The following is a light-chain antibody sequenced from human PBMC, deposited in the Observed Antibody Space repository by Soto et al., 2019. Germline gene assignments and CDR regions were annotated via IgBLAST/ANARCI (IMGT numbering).Light chain of an antibody. Sequence: ESVMTQVPATPSLSPGERATLSCRASQSVSNNYLAWYQQKPGQAPRLLIYGASNRATGIPDRFSGSGSGTDFTLTISRLEPEDFAVYYCQQYGSSGTFGQGTTVDIK. CDR2: GAS. V-gene: IGKV3-20*01. J-gene: IGKJ1*01. CDR1: QSVSNNY. CDR3: QQYGSSGT.